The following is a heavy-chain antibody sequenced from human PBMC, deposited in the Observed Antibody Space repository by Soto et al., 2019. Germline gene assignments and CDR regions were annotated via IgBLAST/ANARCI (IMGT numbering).Heavy chain of an antibody. Sequence: QVQLVQSGAEVKKPGASVKVSCKASGYTFTSYDINWVRQATGQGLEWMGWMNPNSGNTGYAQKFQGRVTMTRNTSISTAYMELSSLRSEDTAVYYCARDSPSITIFPLTGENYYYGMDVWGQGTTVTVSS. V-gene: IGHV1-8*01. CDR1: GYTFTSYD. CDR3: ARDSPSITIFPLTGENYYYGMDV. D-gene: IGHD3-3*01. J-gene: IGHJ6*02. CDR2: MNPNSGNT.